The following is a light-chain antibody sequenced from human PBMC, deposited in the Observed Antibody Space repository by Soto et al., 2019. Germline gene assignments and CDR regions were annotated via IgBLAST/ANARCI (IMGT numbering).Light chain of an antibody. CDR3: QQYGTSEII. CDR2: DTS. J-gene: IGKJ5*01. V-gene: IGKV3-20*01. CDR1: QSLTNSF. Sequence: EFVLTQSPCTLSLSPGERATLSWRASQSLTNSFIAWYQQRHGQAPRLVIYDTSSRASGIPDRFSGSGSGTDFNLTISRLETEDFAVFYCQQYGTSEIIFGQGTRLEIK.